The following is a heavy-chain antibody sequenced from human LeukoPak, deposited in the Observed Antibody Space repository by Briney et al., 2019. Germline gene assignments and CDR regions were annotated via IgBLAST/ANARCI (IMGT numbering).Heavy chain of an antibody. V-gene: IGHV1-18*01. CDR1: GYIFTSYG. Sequence: GASVKVSCKASGYIFTSYGIIWVRQAPGQGLQWMGWISAHNGNTHYAQKLQGRVTMTTDTSTSTVYMELRSLRSDDTAVYYCARAQTTLLLDYWGQGTLVTVSS. J-gene: IGHJ4*02. D-gene: IGHD4-11*01. CDR3: ARAQTTLLLDY. CDR2: ISAHNGNT.